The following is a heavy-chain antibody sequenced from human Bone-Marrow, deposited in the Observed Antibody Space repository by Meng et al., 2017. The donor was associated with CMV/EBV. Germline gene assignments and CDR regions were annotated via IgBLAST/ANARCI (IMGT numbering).Heavy chain of an antibody. V-gene: IGHV1-69*10. J-gene: IGHJ4*02. CDR1: GGTFSKYA. D-gene: IGHD3-16*01. CDR2: IIPILGIT. Sequence: SEKVSCKASGGTFSKYAISWVRQAPGQGFEWMGGIIPILGITTYAQKLQGRVTITADKSTSTAYMELSSLRSEDTAIYYCAREGGEDEDLPFEYWGQGTLVTVSS. CDR3: AREGGEDEDLPFEY.